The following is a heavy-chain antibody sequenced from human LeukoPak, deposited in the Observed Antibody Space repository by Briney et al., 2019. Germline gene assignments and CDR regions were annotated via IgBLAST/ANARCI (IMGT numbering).Heavy chain of an antibody. D-gene: IGHD6-6*01. Sequence: PGGSLRLSCAASGFTFSNAWMSWVRQAPGKGLEWIGYIYYTGSTNYNPSLKSRVTISVDTSKNQFSLKLSSVTAADTAVYYCASQRQQLVLYYWGQGTLVTVSS. CDR1: GFTFSNAW. V-gene: IGHV4-59*08. CDR3: ASQRQQLVLYY. CDR2: IYYTGST. J-gene: IGHJ4*02.